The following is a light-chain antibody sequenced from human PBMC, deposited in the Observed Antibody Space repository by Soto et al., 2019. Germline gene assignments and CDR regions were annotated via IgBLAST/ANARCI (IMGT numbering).Light chain of an antibody. J-gene: IGKJ1*01. CDR1: QPFTSY. Sequence: DIQMTQSPPSLSASVGDRVTINCRASQPFTSYVNWYQQKDGKAPKLLISDGSTLQTGVPPRFSGTGSGTDFTLTVNGLQPEDLATYYCQQSYGTPPTFGQGTTVEVK. CDR3: QQSYGTPPT. CDR2: DGS. V-gene: IGKV1-39*01.